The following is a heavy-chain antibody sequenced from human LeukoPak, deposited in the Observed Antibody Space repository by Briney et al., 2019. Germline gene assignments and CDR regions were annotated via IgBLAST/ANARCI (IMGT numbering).Heavy chain of an antibody. V-gene: IGHV1-24*01. Sequence: ASVKVSCKVSGKTLSDLSIHWLRQPPGKGLEWLGGSDPEDGERIYAQMFQGRVTMTRDTSISTAYMELSRLTSDDPAVYYCARDRGSGYIILDFWGPGTLVTVSS. J-gene: IGHJ4*02. CDR2: SDPEDGER. CDR3: ARDRGSGYIILDF. CDR1: GKTLSDLS. D-gene: IGHD5-24*01.